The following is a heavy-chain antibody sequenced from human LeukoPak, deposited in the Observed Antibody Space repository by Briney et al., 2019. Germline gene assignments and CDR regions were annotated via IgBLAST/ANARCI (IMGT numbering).Heavy chain of an antibody. J-gene: IGHJ4*02. CDR2: INYSGSS. CDR3: ARKYSSSWSEDY. CDR1: GGSFSGYY. D-gene: IGHD6-13*01. V-gene: IGHV4-34*01. Sequence: PETLSLTCAVYGGSFSGYYWSWIRQPPGKGLEWIGEINYSGSSNYNPTLRSRVTISVDTSKNQFSLKLSSVTAADTAVYYCARKYSSSWSEDYWGQGTLVTVYS.